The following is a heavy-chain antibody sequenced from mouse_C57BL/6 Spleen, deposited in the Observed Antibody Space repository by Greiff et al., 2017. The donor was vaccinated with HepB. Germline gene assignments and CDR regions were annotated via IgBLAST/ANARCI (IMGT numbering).Heavy chain of an antibody. D-gene: IGHD1-1*01. CDR3: ASGNDGSSPWFAY. CDR1: GYTFTGYW. J-gene: IGHJ3*01. CDR2: ILPGSGST. Sequence: VQLQQSGAELMKPGASVKLSCKATGYTFTGYWIEWVKQRPGHGLEWIGEILPGSGSTNYNEKFKGKATFTADTSSNTAYMQISSLTTEDSAIYYCASGNDGSSPWFAYWGQGTLVTVSA. V-gene: IGHV1-9*01.